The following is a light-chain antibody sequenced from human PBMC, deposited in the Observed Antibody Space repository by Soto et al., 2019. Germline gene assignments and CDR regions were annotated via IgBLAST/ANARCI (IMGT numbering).Light chain of an antibody. V-gene: IGKV3D-15*01. Sequence: EIVMTQSASTLSVSTGERATLSCRASETVRSNLAWYQQKPGQAPRLLIYAASTRATGIPARFSGSGSGTEFTLTISSLQSEDFAFYYCQQCNNWPRTFGQGTKVDIK. CDR1: ETVRSN. CDR3: QQCNNWPRT. J-gene: IGKJ1*01. CDR2: AAS.